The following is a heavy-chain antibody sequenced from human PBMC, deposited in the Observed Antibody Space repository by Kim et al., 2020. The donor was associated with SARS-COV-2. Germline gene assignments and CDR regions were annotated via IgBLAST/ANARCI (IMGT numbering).Heavy chain of an antibody. CDR3: SRHPEY. J-gene: IGHJ4*02. Sequence: SSYAKAYAASGKGRLTISRDDSKNTAYLQMNSLKTEDTAVYYCSRHPEYWGQGTLVTVSS. CDR2: SSYAK. V-gene: IGHV3-73*01.